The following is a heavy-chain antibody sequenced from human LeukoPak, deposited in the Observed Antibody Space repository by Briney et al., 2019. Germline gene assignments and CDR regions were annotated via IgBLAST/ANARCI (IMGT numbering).Heavy chain of an antibody. CDR1: GGTFSSYA. D-gene: IGHD3-3*01. V-gene: IGHV1-69*13. Sequence: SVKVSCKASGGTFSSYAISWVRQAPGQGLEWMGGIIPIFGTANYAQKFQGRVTITADESTSTAYMELSSLRSEDTAVYYCATGQKLRFLEWKASYGMDVWGQGTTVTVSS. CDR2: IIPIFGTA. CDR3: ATGQKLRFLEWKASYGMDV. J-gene: IGHJ6*02.